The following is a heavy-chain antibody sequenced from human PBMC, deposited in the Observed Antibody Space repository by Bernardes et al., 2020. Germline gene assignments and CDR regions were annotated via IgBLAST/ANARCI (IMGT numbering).Heavy chain of an antibody. CDR1: GYTFTSYV. J-gene: IGHJ4*02. D-gene: IGHD3-22*01. CDR2: ISAYNGNT. V-gene: IGHV1-18*01. Sequence: ASVKVSCKASGYTFTSYVIIWVRQAPGQGLEWMGWISAYNGNTNYAQKLQGRVTMTTDTSTSTAYMELRSLRSDDTAVYYCARAHYDSSGYLVYFDYWGQGTLVTVSS. CDR3: ARAHYDSSGYLVYFDY.